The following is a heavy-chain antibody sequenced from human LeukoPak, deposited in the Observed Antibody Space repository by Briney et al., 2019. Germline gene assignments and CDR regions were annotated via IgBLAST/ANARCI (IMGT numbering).Heavy chain of an antibody. J-gene: IGHJ3*02. D-gene: IGHD2-15*01. V-gene: IGHV4-59*01. CDR1: GGSISSYY. CDR3: ARGYCSGGSCYGAFDI. Sequence: NPSETLSLTCTVSGGSISSYYWSWIRQPPGKGLEWIGYIYYSGSTNYNPSLKSRVTISVDTSKNQFSLKLSSVTAADTAVYYCARGYCSGGSCYGAFDIWGQGTMVTVSS. CDR2: IYYSGST.